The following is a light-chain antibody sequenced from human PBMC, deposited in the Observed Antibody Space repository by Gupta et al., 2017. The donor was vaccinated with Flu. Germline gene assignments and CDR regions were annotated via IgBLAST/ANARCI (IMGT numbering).Light chain of an antibody. Sequence: PSTLSACVVDRVTITNRSTQTISSWLPCPHPKPGKTPNVPLYNLSTSQSGVLSRFSGSGSLTSFTLTISSLPPNAFATSCFQQVNTYPWTFGQGTKVEIK. CDR1: QTISSW. J-gene: IGKJ1*01. CDR2: NLS. V-gene: IGKV1-5*03. CDR3: QQVNTYPWT.